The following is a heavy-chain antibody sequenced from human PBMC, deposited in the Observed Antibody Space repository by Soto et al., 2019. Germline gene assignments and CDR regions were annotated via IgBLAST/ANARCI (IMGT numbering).Heavy chain of an antibody. CDR3: ATGTYGMDV. J-gene: IGHJ6*02. CDR2: ISGSGGST. CDR1: GFTFSSYA. V-gene: IGHV3-23*01. D-gene: IGHD1-7*01. Sequence: PGGSLRLSCAASGFTFSSYAMSWVRQAPGKGLEWVSAISGSGGSTYYADSVKGRFTISRDNSKNTLYLQMSSLRSEDTAVFYCATGTYGMDVWGQGTTVTVSS.